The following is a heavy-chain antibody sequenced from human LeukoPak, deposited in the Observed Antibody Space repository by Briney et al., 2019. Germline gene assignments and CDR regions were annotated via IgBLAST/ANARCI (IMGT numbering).Heavy chain of an antibody. CDR1: GFTFSSYW. CDR3: ARDRAKLERRRRYFDY. Sequence: GGSLRLSCAASGFTFSSYWMSWVRQAPGKGLEWVANIKQDGSEEYYVDSVKGRFTISRDNAKNSLYLQMNSLRAEDTAVYYCARDRAKLERRRRYFDYWGQGTLVTVSS. J-gene: IGHJ4*02. D-gene: IGHD1-1*01. CDR2: IKQDGSEE. V-gene: IGHV3-7*01.